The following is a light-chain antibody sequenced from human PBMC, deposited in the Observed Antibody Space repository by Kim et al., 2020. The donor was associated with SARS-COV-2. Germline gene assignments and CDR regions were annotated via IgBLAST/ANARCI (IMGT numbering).Light chain of an antibody. CDR1: QDISSW. Sequence: ASIGDIVTITCRASQDISSWLAWYQQKPRKAPKLLIYAAFNLQSGVPSRFSGGRSGTDFTLTINSLQSEDFATYYCQQTNNFPLTFGGGTKVDIK. CDR3: QQTNNFPLT. J-gene: IGKJ4*01. V-gene: IGKV1-12*01. CDR2: AAF.